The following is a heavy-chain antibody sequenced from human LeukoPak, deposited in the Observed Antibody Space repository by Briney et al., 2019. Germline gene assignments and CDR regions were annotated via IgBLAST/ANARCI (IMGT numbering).Heavy chain of an antibody. CDR2: ISGSGGNT. J-gene: IGHJ4*02. CDR1: GFAFSGFA. CDR3: ARGRGGDYVPSRFDY. V-gene: IGHV3-23*01. Sequence: GGSLRLSCSASGFAFSGFAMGWVRQPPGKGLEWVSSISGSGGNTYYADSVEGRFTVSRDNSKNTLYLQMNSLRAEDTALYYCARGRGGDYVPSRFDYWGQGTLVTVSS. D-gene: IGHD4-17*01.